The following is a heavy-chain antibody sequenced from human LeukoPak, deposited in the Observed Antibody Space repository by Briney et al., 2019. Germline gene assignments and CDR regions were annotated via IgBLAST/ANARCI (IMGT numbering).Heavy chain of an antibody. CDR1: GGTFSSYA. D-gene: IGHD1/OR15-1a*01. Sequence: SVKVSCKASGGTFSSYAISWVRQAPGQGLEWMGGIIPIFGTANYAQKFRGRVTITADKSTRTAYMELSSLRSEDTAVYYCARSYNWNNPYYYYYMDVWGKGTTVTVSS. CDR3: ARSYNWNNPYYYYYMDV. CDR2: IIPIFGTA. V-gene: IGHV1-69*06. J-gene: IGHJ6*03.